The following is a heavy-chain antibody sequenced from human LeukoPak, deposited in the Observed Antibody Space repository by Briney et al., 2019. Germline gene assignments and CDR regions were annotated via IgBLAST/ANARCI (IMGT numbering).Heavy chain of an antibody. CDR3: ARGGSGSYSPFDY. V-gene: IGHV3-66*01. J-gene: IGHJ4*02. CDR1: GFTVSSNY. Sequence: GSLLLSCAASGFTVSSNYMSWVRPAPGKGLEWVSVIYSGGSTYYADSVKGRFTISRDNYKNTLYLQMNSLRAEDTAVYYCARGGSGSYSPFDYWGQGTLVTVSS. CDR2: IYSGGST. D-gene: IGHD1-26*01.